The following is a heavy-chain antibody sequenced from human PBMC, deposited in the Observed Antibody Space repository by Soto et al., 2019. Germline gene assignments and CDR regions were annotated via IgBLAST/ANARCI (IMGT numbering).Heavy chain of an antibody. CDR3: AKVPLRLEYLDY. J-gene: IGHJ4*02. V-gene: IGHV3-23*01. CDR2: ISGSGST. Sequence: EVQLLESGGGLVQPGGSLRLSCAASGFTFSNYAMNWVRQAPGKGLEWVSAISGSGSTYYADSVKGRFTISRDNSKNKLYQKMNSLRAEDTVVYYCAKVPLRLEYLDYWGPGTLVTVS. D-gene: IGHD5-12*01. CDR1: GFTFSNYA.